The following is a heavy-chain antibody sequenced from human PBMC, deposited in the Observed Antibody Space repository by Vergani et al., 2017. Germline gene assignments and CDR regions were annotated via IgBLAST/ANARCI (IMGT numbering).Heavy chain of an antibody. CDR2: IYSGGST. J-gene: IGHJ2*01. Sequence: EVQLVETGGGLIQPGGSLRLSCAASGFTVSSNYMSWVRQAPGKGLEWVSVIYSGGSTYYADSVKGRFTISRDNSKNTLYLQMNSLRAEDTAVYYCARAPIGASGPYPPFRYFDLWGRGTLVTVSS. CDR1: GFTVSSNY. CDR3: ARAPIGASGPYPPFRYFDL. V-gene: IGHV3-53*02. D-gene: IGHD2-21*01.